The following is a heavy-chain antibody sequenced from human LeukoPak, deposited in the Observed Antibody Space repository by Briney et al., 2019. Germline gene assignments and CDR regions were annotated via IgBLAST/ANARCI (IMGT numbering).Heavy chain of an antibody. CDR3: ARDATVTTHPKYYFDY. Sequence: SETLSLTCAVYGGSFSGYYWSWIRQPPGKGLEWIGEINHSGSTNYNPSLKSRVTISVDTSKNQFSLKLSSVTAADTAVYYCARDATVTTHPKYYFDYWGQGTLVTVSS. D-gene: IGHD4-17*01. CDR1: GGSFSGYY. J-gene: IGHJ4*02. CDR2: INHSGST. V-gene: IGHV4-34*01.